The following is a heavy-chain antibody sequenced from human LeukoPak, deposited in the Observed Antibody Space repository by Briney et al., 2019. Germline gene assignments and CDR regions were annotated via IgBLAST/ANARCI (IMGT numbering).Heavy chain of an antibody. CDR3: ARGARYGSDVSLAFDI. CDR1: GYTFTSYY. V-gene: IGHV1-46*01. D-gene: IGHD3-10*01. CDR2: INPSGGST. J-gene: IGHJ3*02. Sequence: ASVKVSCKASGYTFTSYYMHWVRQAPGQGLEWMGIINPSGGSTSYAQKFQGRVTITADKSTSTAYMELSSLRSEDTAVYYCARGARYGSDVSLAFDIWGQGTMVTVSS.